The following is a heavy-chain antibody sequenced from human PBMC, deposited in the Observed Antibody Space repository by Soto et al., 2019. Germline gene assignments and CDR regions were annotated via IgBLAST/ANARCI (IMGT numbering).Heavy chain of an antibody. CDR3: ARALVNGTYEAFDI. D-gene: IGHD6-13*01. CDR1: GYNFHRYW. V-gene: IGHV5-51*03. J-gene: IGHJ3*02. Sequence: EVYLAQSGAEVKKPGESLKISCKGSGYNFHRYWIGWVRQMPGKGLEWMGVIYPGDSDTRYGPSLQGQVTISSDKSSSAADLQWSSLQASDTATYYCARALVNGTYEAFDIWGQGTMVTVSS. CDR2: IYPGDSDT.